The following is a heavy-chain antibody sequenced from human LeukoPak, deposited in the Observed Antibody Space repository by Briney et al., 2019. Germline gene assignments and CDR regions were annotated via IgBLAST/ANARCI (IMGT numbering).Heavy chain of an antibody. Sequence: SETLSLTCAVYGGSFSDKYWSGIRQSPGKGLEGSGEINHRGSINYNPSLKRRITISVDTSKNQFSLRLSSVTAADTAVYYCATGADSSSWFWFAAWGQGTLVTVSS. CDR2: INHRGSI. V-gene: IGHV4-34*01. CDR3: ATGADSSSWFWFAA. CDR1: GGSFSDKY. D-gene: IGHD6-13*01. J-gene: IGHJ5*02.